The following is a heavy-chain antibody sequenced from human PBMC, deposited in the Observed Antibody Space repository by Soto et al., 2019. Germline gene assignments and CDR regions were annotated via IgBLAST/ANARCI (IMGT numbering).Heavy chain of an antibody. V-gene: IGHV2-5*02. CDR3: AHDSSGWLGFDY. Sequence: GLDLEWLALIYWDDDTRYSPSLKSRLTITKDTSKNQVVLTMTNMDAVDTGTYYCAHDSSGWLGFDYWGQGIVVTVSS. J-gene: IGHJ4*02. D-gene: IGHD6-19*01. CDR2: IYWDDDT.